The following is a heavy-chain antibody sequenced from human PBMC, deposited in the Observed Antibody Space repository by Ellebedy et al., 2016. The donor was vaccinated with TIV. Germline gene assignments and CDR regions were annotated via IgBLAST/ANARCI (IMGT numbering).Heavy chain of an antibody. J-gene: IGHJ4*02. CDR1: GGSFSGYY. D-gene: IGHD2-21*02. CDR3: ARESDYFFEY. V-gene: IGHV4-34*01. CDR2: INQSGGT. Sequence: SETLSLXXAVYGGSFSGYYWSWVRQPPGKGLEWIGEINQSGGTNYNPSLKSRVTLSVDTSKNQFSLKVSSVTAADTAVYYCARESDYFFEYWGQGTLVTVSS.